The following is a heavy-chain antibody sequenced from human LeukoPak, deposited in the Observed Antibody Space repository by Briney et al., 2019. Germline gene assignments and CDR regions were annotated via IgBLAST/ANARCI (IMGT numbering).Heavy chain of an antibody. CDR3: AKDLGRFLEWLFLFDY. J-gene: IGHJ4*02. V-gene: IGHV3-11*01. CDR2: ISSSGSTI. D-gene: IGHD3-3*01. Sequence: GGSLRLSCAASGFTFSDYYMSWIRQAPGKGLEWVSYISSSGSTIYYADSVKGRFTISRDNAKNSLYLQMNSLRAEDTAVYYCAKDLGRFLEWLFLFDYWGQGTLVTVSS. CDR1: GFTFSDYY.